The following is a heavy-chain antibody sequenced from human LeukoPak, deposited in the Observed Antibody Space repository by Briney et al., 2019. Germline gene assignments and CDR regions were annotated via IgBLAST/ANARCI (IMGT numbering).Heavy chain of an antibody. V-gene: IGHV4-59*08. Sequence: SETLSLTCAVYGGSFSGYYWSWIRQPPGKGLEWIGYIYYTGSTNYSPSLKSRVTISVDKSKNQFSLKVTSMSAADTAVYYCARISNSGWFFDYWGQGTLVTVSS. CDR3: ARISNSGWFFDY. CDR2: IYYTGST. D-gene: IGHD6-19*01. J-gene: IGHJ4*02. CDR1: GGSFSGYY.